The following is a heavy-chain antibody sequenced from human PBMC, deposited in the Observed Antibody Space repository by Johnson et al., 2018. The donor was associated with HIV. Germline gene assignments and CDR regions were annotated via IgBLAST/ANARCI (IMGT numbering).Heavy chain of an antibody. J-gene: IGHJ3*02. V-gene: IGHV3-66*01. CDR3: ARGYSYVHDAFDI. CDR2: IYSGGST. Sequence: VQLVESGGGLVKPGGSLRLSCAASGFTFSDYYMSWIRQAPGKGLERVSVIYSGGSTYYADSVKGRFTISRDNSKNTLYLQMNSLRAEDTAVYYCARGYSYVHDAFDIWGRGTMVTVSS. CDR1: GFTFSDYY. D-gene: IGHD5-18*01.